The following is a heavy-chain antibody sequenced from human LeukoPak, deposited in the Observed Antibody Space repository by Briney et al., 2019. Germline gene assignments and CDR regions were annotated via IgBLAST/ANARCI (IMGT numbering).Heavy chain of an antibody. D-gene: IGHD3-9*01. CDR2: IYTSGST. Sequence: PSQTLSLTCTVSGGSISSGSYYWSWIRQPAGKGLEWIGRIYTSGSTNYNPSLKSRDTISVDTSKNQFSLKLSSVTAADTAVYYCASWKYDILTREVYFDYWGQGTLVTVSS. CDR3: ASWKYDILTREVYFDY. V-gene: IGHV4-61*02. J-gene: IGHJ4*02. CDR1: GGSISSGSYY.